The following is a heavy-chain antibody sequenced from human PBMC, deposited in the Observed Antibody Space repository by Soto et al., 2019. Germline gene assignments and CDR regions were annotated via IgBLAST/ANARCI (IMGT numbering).Heavy chain of an antibody. V-gene: IGHV3-7*01. CDR2: IKQDGSEK. J-gene: IGHJ4*02. Sequence: GWSLRLSCAASGFTFSSYWMSWVRQAPGKGLEWVANIKQDGSEKYYVDSVKGRFTISRDNAKNSLYLQMNSLRAEDTAVYYWAREGYYGSGSFDDRGQGAVVSVAS. CDR3: AREGYYGSGSFDD. D-gene: IGHD3-10*01. CDR1: GFTFSSYW.